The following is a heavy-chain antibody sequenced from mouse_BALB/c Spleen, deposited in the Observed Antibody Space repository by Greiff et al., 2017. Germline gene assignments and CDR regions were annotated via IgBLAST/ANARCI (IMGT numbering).Heavy chain of an antibody. D-gene: IGHD2-2*01. J-gene: IGHJ3*01. CDR1: GYTFSSYW. V-gene: IGHV1-9*01. CDR2: ILPGSGST. CDR3: ARCWLRRGAWFAY. Sequence: QVQLQQSGAELMKPGASVKISCKATGYTFSSYWIEWVKQRPGHGLEWIGEILPGSGSTNYNEKFKGKATFTADTSSNTAYMQLSSLTSEDSAVYYCARCWLRRGAWFAYWGQGTLVTVSA.